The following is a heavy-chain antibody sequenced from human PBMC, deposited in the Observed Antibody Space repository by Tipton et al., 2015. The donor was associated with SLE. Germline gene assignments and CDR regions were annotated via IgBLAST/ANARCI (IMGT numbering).Heavy chain of an antibody. CDR3: ARENSGSLDENYYYYMDV. J-gene: IGHJ6*03. CDR2: IYHRGNT. Sequence: TLSLTCTVSSYSIRSGYSWGWIRQPPGKGLEWIGSIYHRGNTYYNPSLRSRVTLSVDTTNNYFSLTLTSVTAADTALYYCARENSGSLDENYYYYMDVWGKGTTVTVSS. CDR1: SYSIRSGYS. D-gene: IGHD1-26*01. V-gene: IGHV4-38-2*02.